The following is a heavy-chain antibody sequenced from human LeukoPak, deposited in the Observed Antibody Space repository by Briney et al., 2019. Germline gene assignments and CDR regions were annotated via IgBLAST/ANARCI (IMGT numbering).Heavy chain of an antibody. D-gene: IGHD3-3*01. CDR1: GFTFSSYA. J-gene: IGHJ6*02. CDR3: AKDGRFLEWLFHYYGMDV. V-gene: IGHV3-23*01. Sequence: GGSLRLSCAASGFTFSSYAMSWVRQAPGEGLEWVSAISGSGGSTYYADSVKGRFTISRDNSKNTLYLQMNSLRAEDTAVYYCAKDGRFLEWLFHYYGMDVWGQGTTVTVSS. CDR2: ISGSGGST.